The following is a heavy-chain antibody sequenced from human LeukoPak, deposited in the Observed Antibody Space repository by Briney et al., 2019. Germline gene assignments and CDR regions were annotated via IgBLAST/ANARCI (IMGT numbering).Heavy chain of an antibody. CDR2: ISGSGGST. CDR3: AKEGTRSIVVVPAAIDY. CDR1: GFTFSSYA. Sequence: GGSLRLSCAASGFTFSSYAMSWVRQAPGKGLEWVSAISGSGGSTYYADSVKGRFTISRDNSKNTLYLQMNSLRAEDTAVYYCAKEGTRSIVVVPAAIDYWGQGTLVTVSS. J-gene: IGHJ4*02. V-gene: IGHV3-23*01. D-gene: IGHD2-2*01.